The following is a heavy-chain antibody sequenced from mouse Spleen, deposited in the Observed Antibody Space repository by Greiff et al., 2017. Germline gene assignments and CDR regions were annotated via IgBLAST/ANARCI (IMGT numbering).Heavy chain of an antibody. V-gene: IGHV5-9-3*01. D-gene: IGHD2-4*01. CDR1: GFSFSSYA. CDR2: ISSGGGNT. J-gene: IGHJ3*01. Sequence: EVQRVESGGGLVKLGGSLKLSCAASGFSFSSYAMSWVRQTPEKRLEWVATISSGGGNTYYPDSVKGRFTISRDNAKNTLYLQMSSLKSEDTAMYYCARLDYDYGAAFAYWGQGTLVTVSA. CDR3: ARLDYDYGAAFAY.